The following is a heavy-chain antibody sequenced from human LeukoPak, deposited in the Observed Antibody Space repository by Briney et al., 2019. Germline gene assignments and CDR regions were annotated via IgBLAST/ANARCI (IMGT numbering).Heavy chain of an antibody. V-gene: IGHV4-59*01. CDR2: IFYSGST. CDR1: GGSISGYY. CDR3: ARGEWDLLFDY. D-gene: IGHD1-26*01. Sequence: PSETLSLTCTVSGGSISGYYWSWIRQPPGKGLEWIGYIFYSGSTNYNPSLKSRVTISVDTSKNQFSLKLSSVTAADTAVYYCARGEWDLLFDYWGQGTLVTASS. J-gene: IGHJ4*02.